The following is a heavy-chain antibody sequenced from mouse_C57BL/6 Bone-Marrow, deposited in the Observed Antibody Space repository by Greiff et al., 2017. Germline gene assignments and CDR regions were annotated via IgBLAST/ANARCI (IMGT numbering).Heavy chain of an antibody. CDR2: IDPENGDT. CDR3: ACYYDYDGGYFDY. Sequence: VQLKESGAELVRPGASVKLSCTASGFNIKDDYMHWVKQRPEQGLEWIGWIDPENGDTEYASKFQGKATITADTSSSTAYMQLSSLTSEDSAVYYCACYYDYDGGYFDYWGQGTTLTVSS. V-gene: IGHV14-4*01. CDR1: GFNIKDDY. D-gene: IGHD2-4*01. J-gene: IGHJ2*01.